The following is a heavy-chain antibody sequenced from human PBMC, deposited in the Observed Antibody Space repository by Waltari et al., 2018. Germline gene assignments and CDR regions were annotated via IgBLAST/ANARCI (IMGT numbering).Heavy chain of an antibody. CDR3: ASSIRPAHANEYNRFDS. D-gene: IGHD1-1*01. V-gene: IGHV4-38-2*01. Sequence: QVQLQESGPGLVKPSETLSLTCAVSGYSISSGYSWGWIRQPPGKGLEWIGSIYHSGSTYYNPSLKSRVTISVDTSKNQFSLKLSSVTAADTAVYYCASSIRPAHANEYNRFDSWGQGTLVTVSS. J-gene: IGHJ5*01. CDR1: GYSISSGYS. CDR2: IYHSGST.